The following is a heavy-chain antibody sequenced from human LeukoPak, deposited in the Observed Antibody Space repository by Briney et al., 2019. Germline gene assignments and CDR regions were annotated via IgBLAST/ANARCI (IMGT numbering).Heavy chain of an antibody. Sequence: SVKVSCKASGGTFSSYAISWVRQVPGQGLEWMGGIIPIFGTANYAQKLQGRVTMTTDTSTSTAYMELRSLRSDDTAVYYCARVESRADSSGYYDAFDIWGQGTMVTVSS. CDR3: ARVESRADSSGYYDAFDI. V-gene: IGHV1-69*05. CDR2: IIPIFGTA. J-gene: IGHJ3*02. D-gene: IGHD3-22*01. CDR1: GGTFSSYA.